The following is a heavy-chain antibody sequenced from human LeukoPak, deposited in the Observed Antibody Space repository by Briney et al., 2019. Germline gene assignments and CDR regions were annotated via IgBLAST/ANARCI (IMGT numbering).Heavy chain of an antibody. Sequence: GGSLRLSCAASGFTFSSSWMSWVRQAPGKGLEWVANIKQDGSKENYVDSVKGRFTISRDNAKNSVYLQMNSLRAEDTAVYYCARPGQPLRSSSYFDLWGRGTLVTVSS. V-gene: IGHV3-7*01. D-gene: IGHD6-6*01. CDR3: ARPGQPLRSSSYFDL. CDR1: GFTFSSSW. CDR2: IKQDGSKE. J-gene: IGHJ2*01.